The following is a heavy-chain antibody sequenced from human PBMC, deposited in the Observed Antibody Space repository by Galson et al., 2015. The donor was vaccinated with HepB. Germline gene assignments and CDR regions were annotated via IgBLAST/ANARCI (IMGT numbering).Heavy chain of an antibody. V-gene: IGHV1-69*13. CDR2: IIPRFGTP. J-gene: IGHJ4*02. D-gene: IGHD6-13*01. CDR3: ASGRYCIVLSCPFDC. CDR1: GGSFSTHG. Sequence: SVKVSCKASGGSFSTHGISWVRQAPGHGLEWVGGIIPRFGTPNYAQRVRGRVTVIADESTRTVYMELRSLRSEDTGVYYCASGRYCIVLSCPFDCCGQGTLFTVSS.